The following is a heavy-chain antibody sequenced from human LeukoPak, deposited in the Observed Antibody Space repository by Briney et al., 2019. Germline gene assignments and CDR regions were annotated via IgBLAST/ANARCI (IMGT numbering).Heavy chain of an antibody. D-gene: IGHD2-2*01. V-gene: IGHV4-59*08. CDR1: GGSISSYY. J-gene: IGHJ4*02. CDR2: IYYSGST. CDR3: AGCSSTSCLDY. Sequence: SENLSLTCTVSGGSISSYYWSWIRQPPGKGLEWIGYIYYSGSTNYNPSLKSRVTISVDTSKNQFSLKLSSVTAADTAVYYCAGCSSTSCLDYWGQGTLVTVSS.